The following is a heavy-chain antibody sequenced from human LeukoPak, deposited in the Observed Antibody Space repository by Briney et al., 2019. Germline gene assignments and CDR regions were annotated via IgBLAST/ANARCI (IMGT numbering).Heavy chain of an antibody. CDR3: ARKAAMAHLSDAFDI. Sequence: SETLSLTCTVSSGSISSSSYYWAWIRQPPGKGLEWIGNIYYSGSTFSNPSLKSRVTISVDTSKNQFSLKLRSVTAADTAVYYCARKAAMAHLSDAFDIWGQGTMVTVSS. D-gene: IGHD2-2*01. CDR2: IYYSGST. V-gene: IGHV4-39*07. J-gene: IGHJ3*02. CDR1: SGSISSSSYY.